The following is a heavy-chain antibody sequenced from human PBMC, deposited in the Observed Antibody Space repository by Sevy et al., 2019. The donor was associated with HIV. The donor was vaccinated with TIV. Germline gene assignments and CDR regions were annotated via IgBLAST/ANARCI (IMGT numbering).Heavy chain of an antibody. D-gene: IGHD3-22*01. J-gene: IGHJ4*02. V-gene: IGHV3-74*03. CDR2: FNSDGSST. CDR1: GFTFSRYW. CDR3: ARGNYYDSSGTFDY. Sequence: GGSLRLSCAASGFTFSRYWIHWVRQAPGKGLVWVSRFNSDGSSTTYADSVKGRFTISRDNAKSTLYLQMSSLRAEDTAVYYCARGNYYDSSGTFDYWGQGTLVTVSS.